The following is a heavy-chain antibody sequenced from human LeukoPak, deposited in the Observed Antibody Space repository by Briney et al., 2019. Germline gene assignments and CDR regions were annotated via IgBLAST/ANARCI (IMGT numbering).Heavy chain of an antibody. CDR3: ARDQRSESYYPWGWFDP. J-gene: IGHJ5*02. V-gene: IGHV3-66*02. CDR2: IYSDGST. Sequence: GGSLRLSCAASGFAVSTNYLSWVRQAPGKGLEWVSVIYSDGSTYYADSAKGRFTISRDNSKNTLYLQMNSLRPEDTAVYYCARDQRSESYYPWGWFDPWGQGTLVTVSS. CDR1: GFAVSTNY. D-gene: IGHD1-26*01.